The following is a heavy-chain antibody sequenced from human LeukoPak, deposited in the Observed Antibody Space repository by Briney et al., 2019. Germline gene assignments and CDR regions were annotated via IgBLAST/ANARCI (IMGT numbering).Heavy chain of an antibody. CDR1: GFTFSSYG. V-gene: IGHV3-30*02. CDR3: AKNGGSYGGAFDI. CDR2: IRYDGSNK. D-gene: IGHD1-26*01. J-gene: IGHJ3*02. Sequence: GGSLRLSCAASGFTFSSYGMHWVRQAPGKGLEWVAFIRYDGSNKYYADSVKGRFTISRDNSKNTLYLQMNSLRAEDTAVYYCAKNGGSYGGAFDIWGQGTMVTVSS.